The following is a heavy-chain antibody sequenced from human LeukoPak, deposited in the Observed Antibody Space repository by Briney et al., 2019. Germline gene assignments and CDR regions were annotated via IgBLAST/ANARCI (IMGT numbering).Heavy chain of an antibody. D-gene: IGHD6-13*01. J-gene: IGHJ6*02. CDR2: IYYSGST. V-gene: IGHV4-59*01. CDR1: GGSISSYY. CDR3: ARDRSSSWWGDYYYGMDV. Sequence: PSETLSLTCTVSGGSISSYYWSWIRQPPGKGLEWIGYIYYSGSTNYNPSLKSRVTISVDASKNQFSLKLSSVTAADTAVYYCARDRSSSWWGDYYYGMDVWGQGTTVTVSS.